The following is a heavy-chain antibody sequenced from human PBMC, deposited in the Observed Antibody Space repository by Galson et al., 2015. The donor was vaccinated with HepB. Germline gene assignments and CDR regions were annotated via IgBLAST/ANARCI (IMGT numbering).Heavy chain of an antibody. V-gene: IGHV3-7*03. CDR2: IKQDGSEK. Sequence: SLRLSCAASGFTFSSYWMSWVRQAPGKGLEWVANIKQDGSEKYYVDSVKGRFTISRDNAKNSLYLQMNSLRAEDTAVYYCARDQGNQQLVRSWYFDLWGRGTLVTVSS. J-gene: IGHJ2*01. D-gene: IGHD6-13*01. CDR1: GFTFSSYW. CDR3: ARDQGNQQLVRSWYFDL.